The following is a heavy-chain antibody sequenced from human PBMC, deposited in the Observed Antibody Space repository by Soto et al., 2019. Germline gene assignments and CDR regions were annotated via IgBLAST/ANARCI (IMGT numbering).Heavy chain of an antibody. Sequence: QVQLVESGGGVVQPGTSLRLSCVGSGFTLRSDVIHWVRQAPGQGLEWVALTSDDGSNNFYGDAVKVRFTIARHNTRNTVDLQMDSLTYEDAALYDCARCGTRGGLDVWGQGTLVSVSS. CDR3: ARCGTRGGLDV. CDR2: TSDDGSNN. J-gene: IGHJ4*02. CDR1: GFTLRSDV. V-gene: IGHV3-33*05. D-gene: IGHD1-26*01.